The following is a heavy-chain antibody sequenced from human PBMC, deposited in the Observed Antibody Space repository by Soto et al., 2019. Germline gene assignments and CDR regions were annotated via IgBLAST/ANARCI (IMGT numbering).Heavy chain of an antibody. J-gene: IGHJ4*02. D-gene: IGHD3-22*01. CDR3: ARGDYYDASAPLGL. Sequence: QVQLVQSGAEVKKPGASVKVSCKASGYTFTNYGVRWVRQAPGQGLEWMGWISAYNGDTNYAQKFQDRVTMTTDTSTSTAYIELRRLRSDDTAVYYCARGDYYDASAPLGLWGQGTLVTVSS. CDR1: GYTFTNYG. V-gene: IGHV1-18*01. CDR2: ISAYNGDT.